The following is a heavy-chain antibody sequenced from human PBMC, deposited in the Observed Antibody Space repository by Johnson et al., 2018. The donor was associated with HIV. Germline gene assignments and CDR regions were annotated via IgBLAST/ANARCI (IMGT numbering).Heavy chain of an antibody. J-gene: IGHJ3*02. Sequence: VQLVESGGGLVQPGRSLRLSCAASGFTFGDYDMAWVRVAPGKGLEWVSGINWSGASAGYADSVKGRFTISRDHSKNTLYLQMNSLKTEDTAVYYCTTDWVDYYDSSGYFYDAFDIWGLGTLVTVSS. D-gene: IGHD3-22*01. V-gene: IGHV3-9*01. CDR3: TTDWVDYYDSSGYFYDAFDI. CDR1: GFTFGDYD. CDR2: INWSGASA.